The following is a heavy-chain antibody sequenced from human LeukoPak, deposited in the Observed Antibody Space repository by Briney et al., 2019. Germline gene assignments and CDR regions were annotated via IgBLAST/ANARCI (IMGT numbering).Heavy chain of an antibody. CDR2: IWYDGSNK. CDR1: GFTFSSYG. V-gene: IGHV3-33*01. D-gene: IGHD6-13*01. Sequence: GGSLRLSCAASGFTFSSYGMHWVRQAPGKGLEWVAVIWYDGSNKYYADSVKGRFTISRDNSKNTLYLQMNSLRAEDTAVYYCAPQGIAALHDAFDIWGQGTMVTVSS. CDR3: APQGIAALHDAFDI. J-gene: IGHJ3*02.